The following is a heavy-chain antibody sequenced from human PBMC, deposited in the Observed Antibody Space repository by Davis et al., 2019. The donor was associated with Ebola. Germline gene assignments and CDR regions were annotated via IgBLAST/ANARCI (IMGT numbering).Heavy chain of an antibody. V-gene: IGHV3-23*01. CDR1: GFTFSSYS. Sequence: GESLKISCAASGFTFSSYSMNWVRQAPGKGLEWVSAISGSGGSTYYADSVKGRFTISRDNSKNTLYLQMNSLRAEDMALYYCAKGYSSSWYRDWFDPWGQGTLVTVSS. D-gene: IGHD6-13*01. J-gene: IGHJ5*02. CDR2: ISGSGGST. CDR3: AKGYSSSWYRDWFDP.